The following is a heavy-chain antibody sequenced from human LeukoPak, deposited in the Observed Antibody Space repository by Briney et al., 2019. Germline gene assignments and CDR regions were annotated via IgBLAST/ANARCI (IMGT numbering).Heavy chain of an antibody. CDR1: GFTFSGSA. CDR3: TLIPGYDILTDYNAFDY. CDR2: IRSKANSYAT. J-gene: IGHJ4*02. Sequence: PGGSLRLSCAASGFTFSGSAMHWVRQASGKGLEWVGRIRSKANSYATAYAASVKGRFTISRDDSENTAYLQMNSLKTGDSAVYYCTLIPGYDILTDYNAFDYWGQGTLVTVSS. D-gene: IGHD3-9*01. V-gene: IGHV3-73*01.